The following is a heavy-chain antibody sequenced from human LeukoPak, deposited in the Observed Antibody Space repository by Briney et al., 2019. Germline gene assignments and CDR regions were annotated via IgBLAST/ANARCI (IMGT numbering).Heavy chain of an antibody. D-gene: IGHD5-24*01. CDR3: ARGRDDYNDAPPPYYYYMDV. V-gene: IGHV4-31*03. CDR1: GGSIGSGNFY. Sequence: SETLSLTCTVSGGSIGSGNFYWNWIRQHPGRCLEWIGYIYDTGITYYNPSLKSRVTTSADTSKKQFSLNLRSVTAADTAVYRCARGRDDYNDAPPPYYYYMDVWGKGTTVTVSS. J-gene: IGHJ6*03. CDR2: IYDTGIT.